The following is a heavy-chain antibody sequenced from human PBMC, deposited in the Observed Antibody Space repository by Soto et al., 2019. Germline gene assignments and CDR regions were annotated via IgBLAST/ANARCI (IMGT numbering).Heavy chain of an antibody. CDR1: GYIFRSYW. D-gene: IGHD2-15*01. J-gene: IGHJ4*02. CDR3: SGQAGWSKGVDS. Sequence: PGESLKISCKGSGYIFRSYWIAWVRQMPGKGLEWMGIIYPGDSYTRYSPSFQGQVTISADTSISTAYLQWSNLKASDSAMYYCSGQAGWSKGVDSWGQGTLVTVSS. CDR2: IYPGDSYT. V-gene: IGHV5-51*01.